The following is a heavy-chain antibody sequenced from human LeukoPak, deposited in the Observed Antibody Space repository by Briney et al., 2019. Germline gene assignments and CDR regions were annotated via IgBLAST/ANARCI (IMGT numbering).Heavy chain of an antibody. CDR2: IKQDGSEK. J-gene: IGHJ4*02. Sequence: GGSLRLSCAASGFTFSNYWMTWFRQTPGKGLEWVANIKQDGSEKYYVDSVKGRFTISRDNAKDSLYLQMNSLRAEDTAVYYCATFTPVAGNFDYWGQGTLVTVSS. V-gene: IGHV3-7*01. D-gene: IGHD6-19*01. CDR3: ATFTPVAGNFDY. CDR1: GFTFSNYW.